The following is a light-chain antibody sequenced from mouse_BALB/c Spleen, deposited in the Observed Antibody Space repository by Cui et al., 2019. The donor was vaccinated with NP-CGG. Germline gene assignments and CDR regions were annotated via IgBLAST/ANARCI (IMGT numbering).Light chain of an antibody. V-gene: IGLV1*01. CDR1: TGAVTTNNF. CDR2: GTN. J-gene: IGLJ1*01. CDR3: ALWYSNHWV. Sequence: QAVVTQESALTTLPGETVTLTCRSNTGAVTTNNFANWVQEKPDHLFTGLIGGTNNRAPGVPARFSGSLIGDKAALTITGAQTEDEAIYFCALWYSNHWVFGGGTKLTVL.